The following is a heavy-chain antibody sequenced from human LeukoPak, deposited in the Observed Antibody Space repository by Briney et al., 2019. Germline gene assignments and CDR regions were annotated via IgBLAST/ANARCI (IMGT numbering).Heavy chain of an antibody. Sequence: GRSLRLSCAASGFTLSSYGMQWVRQAPGKGLEWVSVIYTGGSTYYADSVKGRFTFSRDISKNTLDLQMNSLRAEDTAVYYCARGYYYPMDVCGQGTTVTVSS. CDR2: IYTGGST. V-gene: IGHV3-NL1*01. CDR1: GFTLSSYG. J-gene: IGHJ6*02. CDR3: ARGYYYPMDV.